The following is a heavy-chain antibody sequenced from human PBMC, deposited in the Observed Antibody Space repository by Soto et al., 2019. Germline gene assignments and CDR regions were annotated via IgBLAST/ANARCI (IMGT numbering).Heavy chain of an antibody. D-gene: IGHD3-10*01. J-gene: IGHJ6*03. CDR3: AKDYYGSGSYYPRYYYYYYMDV. CDR1: GVTCGSYA. V-gene: IGHV3-23*01. Sequence: PGGSLRVSCAASGVTCGSYARSWVRQAPGQGLEWVSAISGSGGSTYYADSVKGRFTISRDNSKDTLYLQMNSLRAEDTAVYYCAKDYYGSGSYYPRYYYYYYMDVWGKGTTVTVSS. CDR2: ISGSGGST.